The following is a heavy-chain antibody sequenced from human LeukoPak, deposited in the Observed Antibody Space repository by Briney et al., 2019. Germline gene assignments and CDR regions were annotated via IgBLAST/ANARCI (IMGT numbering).Heavy chain of an antibody. J-gene: IGHJ4*02. CDR3: ARDPSEDYYDSSGYYYYFDY. D-gene: IGHD3-22*01. V-gene: IGHV1-69*04. CDR1: GGTFSSYA. CDR2: IIPILGIA. Sequence: EASVEVSCKASGGTFSSYAISWVRQAPGQGLEWMGRIIPILGIANYAQKFQGRVTITADKSTSTAYMELSSLRSEDTAVYYCARDPSEDYYDSSGYYYYFDYWGQGTLVTVSS.